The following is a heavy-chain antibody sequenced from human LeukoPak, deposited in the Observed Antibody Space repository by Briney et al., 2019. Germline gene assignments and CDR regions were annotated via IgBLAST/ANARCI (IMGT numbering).Heavy chain of an antibody. J-gene: IGHJ3*02. CDR3: ARGVWFGELFGAFDI. CDR1: GFTFSSYS. D-gene: IGHD3-10*01. V-gene: IGHV3-21*01. Sequence: PGGSLRLSCAASGFTFSSYSMNWVRQAPGKGLEWVSSISSSSSYIYYADSVKGRFTISRDNAKNSLYLQMNSLRAEDTAVYYCARGVWFGELFGAFDIWGQGTMVTVSS. CDR2: ISSSSSYI.